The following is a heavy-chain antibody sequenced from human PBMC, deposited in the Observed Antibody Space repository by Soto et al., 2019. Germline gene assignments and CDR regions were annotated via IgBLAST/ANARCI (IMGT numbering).Heavy chain of an antibody. CDR2: IIPIFGTA. J-gene: IGHJ4*02. CDR1: GGTFSSYA. Sequence: SVKVSCKASGGTFSSYAISWVRQAPGQGLEWMGGIIPIFGTANYAQKFQGRVTITADESTSTAYMELSSLRSEDTAVYYCARDHDSYAAKKFDYWGQGTLVTVSS. V-gene: IGHV1-69*13. D-gene: IGHD2-2*01. CDR3: ARDHDSYAAKKFDY.